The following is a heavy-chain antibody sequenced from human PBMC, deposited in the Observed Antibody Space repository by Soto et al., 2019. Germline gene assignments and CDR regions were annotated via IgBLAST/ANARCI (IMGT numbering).Heavy chain of an antibody. Sequence: SETLSLTCTVSGGSISSSSYYWGWIRQPPGKGLEWIGSIYYSGSTYYNPSLKSRVTISVDTSKNQFSLKLSSVTAADTAVYYCARREQWLTTGGMDVWGQGTTVTVSS. J-gene: IGHJ6*02. CDR1: GGSISSSSYY. D-gene: IGHD6-19*01. CDR3: ARREQWLTTGGMDV. V-gene: IGHV4-39*01. CDR2: IYYSGST.